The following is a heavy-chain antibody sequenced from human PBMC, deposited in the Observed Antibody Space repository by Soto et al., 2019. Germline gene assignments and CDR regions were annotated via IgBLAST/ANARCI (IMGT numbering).Heavy chain of an antibody. CDR3: AQSKVGATSNYFDY. J-gene: IGHJ4*02. CDR2: ISGSGGST. CDR1: GFTFSSYA. Sequence: PVGSLRLSCAASGFTFSSYAMSWVRQAPGKGLEWVPAISGSGGSTYYADSVKGRFTISRDNSKNTLYLQLNSLRAEDTAVYYCAQSKVGATSNYFDYWGQGTLVTVS. V-gene: IGHV3-23*01. D-gene: IGHD1-26*01.